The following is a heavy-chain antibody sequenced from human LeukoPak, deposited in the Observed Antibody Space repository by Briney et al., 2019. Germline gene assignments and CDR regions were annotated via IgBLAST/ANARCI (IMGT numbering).Heavy chain of an antibody. D-gene: IGHD2-2*01. Sequence: GGSLRLSCAASGFTLSSYSMNWVRQAPGKGLEWVSSISSSSSYIYYADSVKGRFTISRDNAKNSLYLQMNSLRAEDTAVYYCARALGQLLSLDFGYWGQGTLVTVSS. CDR2: ISSSSSYI. CDR1: GFTLSSYS. CDR3: ARALGQLLSLDFGY. V-gene: IGHV3-21*01. J-gene: IGHJ4*02.